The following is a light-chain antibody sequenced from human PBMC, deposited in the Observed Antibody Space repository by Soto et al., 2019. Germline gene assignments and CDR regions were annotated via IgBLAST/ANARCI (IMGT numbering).Light chain of an antibody. CDR3: QQYGSSPTT. V-gene: IGKV3-20*01. CDR1: QSVSSR. J-gene: IGKJ1*01. Sequence: ELVLTQSPGTLSLSPGERAKLSGRASQSVSSRLAWYQQKPGQAPRLLIYGASSRATGIPDRFSGSGSGTDFTLTISRLEPEDFAVYYWQQYGSSPTTFGQGTKV. CDR2: GAS.